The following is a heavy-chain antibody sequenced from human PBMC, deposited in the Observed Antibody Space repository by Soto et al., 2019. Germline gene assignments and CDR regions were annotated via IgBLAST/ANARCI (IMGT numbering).Heavy chain of an antibody. Sequence: PVGSLRLSCAASGFTFTDHYMDWVRQAPGKGLEWVGRARNRVNGYIIAYAASVEGRFIISRDDSKNSLYLQMNSLKTEDTAVYFCARLMGTSFDLWGQGTLVTVSS. D-gene: IGHD2-8*01. CDR3: ARLMGTSFDL. CDR2: ARNRVNGYII. V-gene: IGHV3-72*01. J-gene: IGHJ4*02. CDR1: GFTFTDHY.